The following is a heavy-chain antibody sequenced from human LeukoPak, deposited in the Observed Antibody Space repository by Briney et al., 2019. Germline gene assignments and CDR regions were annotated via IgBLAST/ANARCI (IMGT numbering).Heavy chain of an antibody. D-gene: IGHD3-22*01. V-gene: IGHV4-61*02. CDR1: GGSISSGSYY. Sequence: SETLSLTCTVSGGSISSGSYYWSWIRQPAGKGLEWIGRIYTSGSTNYNPSLKSRVTISVDTSKNQFSLKLTSVTAADTAVYYCARGPYKYDGSGAFDIWGQGTMVTVSS. CDR2: IYTSGST. J-gene: IGHJ3*02. CDR3: ARGPYKYDGSGAFDI.